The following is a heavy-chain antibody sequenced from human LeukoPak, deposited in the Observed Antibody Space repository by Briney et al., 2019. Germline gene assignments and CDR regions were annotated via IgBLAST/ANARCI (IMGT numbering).Heavy chain of an antibody. V-gene: IGHV3-48*04. CDR2: ISSSSSTI. CDR3: ARVWSSGYTKDY. J-gene: IGHJ4*02. Sequence: GGSLRLSCAASGFTFSSYSIDWVRQAPGKGLEWLSYISSSSSTIYYADSVKGRFTISRDNVKNSVYLQMNSLRAEDTAVYYCARVWSSGYTKDYWGQETLVTVSS. CDR1: GFTFSSYS. D-gene: IGHD3-22*01.